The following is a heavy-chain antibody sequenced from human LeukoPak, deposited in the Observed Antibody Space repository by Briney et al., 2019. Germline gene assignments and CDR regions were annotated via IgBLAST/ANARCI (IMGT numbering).Heavy chain of an antibody. CDR2: INHSGST. Sequence: PSETLSLTCAVYGGSFGGYYWSWIRQPPGKGLEWIGEINHSGSTNYNPSLKSRVTISVDTSKNQFSLKLSSVTAADTAVYYCARGYPRDAFDIWGQGTMVTVSS. J-gene: IGHJ3*02. CDR3: ARGYPRDAFDI. V-gene: IGHV4-34*01. CDR1: GGSFGGYY.